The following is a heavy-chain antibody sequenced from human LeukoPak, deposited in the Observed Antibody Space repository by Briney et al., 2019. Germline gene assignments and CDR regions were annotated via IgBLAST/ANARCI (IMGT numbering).Heavy chain of an antibody. D-gene: IGHD5-18*01. V-gene: IGHV3-13*01. CDR1: GFTLGSHD. Sequence: GGSLRLSCTASGFTLGSHDMHWVRQIPGQGLEWVAAVSSGFHAFFADSVQGRFTVSRENARNSLYLQMNSLRAGDTAVYYCVREARGYHYTYFDYWGQGTLVTVSS. J-gene: IGHJ4*02. CDR2: VSSGFHA. CDR3: VREARGYHYTYFDY.